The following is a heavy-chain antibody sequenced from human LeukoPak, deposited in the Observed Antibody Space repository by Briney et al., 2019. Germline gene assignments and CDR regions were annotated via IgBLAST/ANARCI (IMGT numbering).Heavy chain of an antibody. V-gene: IGHV4-59*02. CDR2: IYYSGIT. CDR1: GLTDSSNY. CDR3: ADATVVRGDAGEHYKYGMDV. D-gene: IGHD2-15*01. J-gene: IGHJ6*02. Sequence: PGGSLRLSCVASGLTDSSNYMSWVRQHPGKGLEWIGYIYYSGITYYNPSLKSRVTISADTFKNHFSLIVTSLTAADTTVYYCADATVVRGDAGEHYKYGMDVWGQGTTVIVSS.